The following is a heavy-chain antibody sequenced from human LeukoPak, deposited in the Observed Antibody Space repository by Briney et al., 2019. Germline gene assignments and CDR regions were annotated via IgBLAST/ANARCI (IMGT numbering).Heavy chain of an antibody. D-gene: IGHD1-26*01. CDR1: GFTFSNYA. V-gene: IGHV3-23*01. J-gene: IGHJ3*02. Sequence: PGGSLRLSCAASGFTFSNYAMSWVRQAPGKGLEWVSSIIGSGGSTDYADSVKGRFTIARDNSKNTLYLQMNSLRVEDTAVYYCARVVGSNFWPAVFDIWGQGTMLTV. CDR3: ARVVGSNFWPAVFDI. CDR2: IIGSGGST.